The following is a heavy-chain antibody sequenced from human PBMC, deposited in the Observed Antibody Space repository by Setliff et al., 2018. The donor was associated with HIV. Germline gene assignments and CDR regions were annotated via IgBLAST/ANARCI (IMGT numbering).Heavy chain of an antibody. D-gene: IGHD1-20*01. CDR3: ARRSINWKYATGWGVFDL. CDR2: ISSTGTHI. J-gene: IGHJ2*01. Sequence: GGSLRLSCAASGFNFSSHTMNWVRQAPGKGLEWVSSISSTGTHIYYAESVKGRFTISRDNARNSGFLQMNSLRVEDTALYYCARRSINWKYATGWGVFDLWGRGTLVTVSS. V-gene: IGHV3-21*06. CDR1: GFNFSSHT.